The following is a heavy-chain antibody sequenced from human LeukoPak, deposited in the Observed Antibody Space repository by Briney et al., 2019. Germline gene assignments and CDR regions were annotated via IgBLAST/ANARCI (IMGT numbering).Heavy chain of an antibody. D-gene: IGHD5-24*01. V-gene: IGHV4-59*01. J-gene: IGHJ4*02. CDR1: GGSISPYF. Sequence: PSETLSLTCTVSGGSISPYFWSWIRQPPGRGLEWIGYIYYSGSTGYNPSLKSRVTISVDTSKNQFSLKLTSVTAADTAVYYCARYGDGYDFYYWGQGTLVTVSS. CDR2: IYYSGST. CDR3: ARYGDGYDFYY.